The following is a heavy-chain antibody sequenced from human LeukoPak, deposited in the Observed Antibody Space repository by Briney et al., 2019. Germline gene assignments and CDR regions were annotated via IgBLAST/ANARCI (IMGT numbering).Heavy chain of an antibody. V-gene: IGHV7-4-1*02. CDR3: ARGDSSGYYYPDY. J-gene: IGHJ4*02. CDR1: GYTFTSYA. CDR2: INTNTGNP. D-gene: IGHD3-22*01. Sequence: ASVEVSCKASGYTFTSYAMNWVRQAPGQGLEWMGWINTNTGNPTYAQGFTGRFVFSLDTSVSTAYLQISSLKAEDTAVYHCARGDSSGYYYPDYWGQGTLVTVSS.